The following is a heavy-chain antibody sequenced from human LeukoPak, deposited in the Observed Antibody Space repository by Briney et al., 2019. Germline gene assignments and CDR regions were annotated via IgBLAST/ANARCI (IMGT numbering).Heavy chain of an antibody. J-gene: IGHJ4*02. D-gene: IGHD3-22*01. CDR1: GYTFTGSY. Sequence: ASVKVSCKASGYTFTGSYMHWVRQAPGQGLECMGWINPNSGGTNYAQMFQGRVTMTRDTSISTAYMELSRLKSDDTAVYYCAKYYYDSYEGYYFDYWGQGTLVTVSS. CDR2: INPNSGGT. V-gene: IGHV1-2*02. CDR3: AKYYYDSYEGYYFDY.